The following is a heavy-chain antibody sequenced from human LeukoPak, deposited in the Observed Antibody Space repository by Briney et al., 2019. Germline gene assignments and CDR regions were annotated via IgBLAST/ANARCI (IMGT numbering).Heavy chain of an antibody. D-gene: IGHD2-2*02. J-gene: IGHJ6*02. Sequence: GGSLRLSCAASGFTFSSYGMHWVRQAPGKGLEWVAVIWYDGSNKYYADSVKGRFTISRDNSKNTLYLQMNSLRAEDTAVYYCAREVPAAIPYYYHGMDVWGQGTTVTVSS. CDR3: AREVPAAIPYYYHGMDV. CDR1: GFTFSSYG. V-gene: IGHV3-33*01. CDR2: IWYDGSNK.